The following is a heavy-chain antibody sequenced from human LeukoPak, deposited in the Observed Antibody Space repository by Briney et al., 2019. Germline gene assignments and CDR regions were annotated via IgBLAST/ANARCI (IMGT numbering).Heavy chain of an antibody. CDR1: GGSMNSYY. Sequence: ETLSLTCSVSGGSMNSYYWSWIRQSPGKGLEWVGRIKSKTDGGTTDYAAPVKGSSTISRDDSENTLYLQMSSLKTEDTAVYYCTTDISAVLYWGQGTLVTVSS. J-gene: IGHJ4*02. V-gene: IGHV3-15*01. CDR3: TTDISAVLY. D-gene: IGHD1-14*01. CDR2: IKSKTDGGTT.